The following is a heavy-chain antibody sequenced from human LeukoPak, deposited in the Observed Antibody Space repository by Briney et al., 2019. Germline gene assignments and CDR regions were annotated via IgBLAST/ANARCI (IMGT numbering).Heavy chain of an antibody. J-gene: IGHJ4*02. V-gene: IGHV1-46*01. CDR2: IIPSGDTT. CDR3: ARDGSKWNFDY. D-gene: IGHD6-13*01. Sequence: ASVKVSCKASGNTFSSDYMHWVRQAPGQGLEWMGRIIPSGDTTLYAQKFQGRVTITRDTSTSTVYMVLSSLRSEGTAVYYCARDGSKWNFDYWGQGTLVTVSS. CDR1: GNTFSSDY.